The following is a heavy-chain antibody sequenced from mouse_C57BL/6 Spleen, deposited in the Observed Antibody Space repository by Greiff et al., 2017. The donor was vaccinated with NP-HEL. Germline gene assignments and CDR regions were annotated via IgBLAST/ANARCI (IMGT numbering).Heavy chain of an antibody. V-gene: IGHV1-59*01. D-gene: IGHD2-3*01. CDR1: GYTFTSYW. J-gene: IGHJ2*01. CDR3: ARGDGYQYYFDY. Sequence: VQLHQPGAELVRPGTSVKLSCKASGYTFTSYWMHWVKQRPGQGLEWIGVIDPSDSYTNYNQKFKGKATLTVDTSSSTAYMQLSSLTSEDSAVYYCARGDGYQYYFDYWGQGTTLTVSS. CDR2: IDPSDSYT.